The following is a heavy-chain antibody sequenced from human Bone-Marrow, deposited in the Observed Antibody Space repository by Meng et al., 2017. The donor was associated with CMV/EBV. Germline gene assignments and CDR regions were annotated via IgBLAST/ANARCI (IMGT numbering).Heavy chain of an antibody. Sequence: ASVKVSCKASGYSFSTYGISWVRQAPGQGLEWMGWISAYNGNTNYAQKFQGRVTMTTDTSTSTAYMELRSLRSDDTAVYYCARDLRVAAVNTPYHYYGMDVWGQGTSVTVSS. V-gene: IGHV1-18*01. CDR2: ISAYNGNT. CDR1: GYSFSTYG. D-gene: IGHD6-13*01. CDR3: ARDLRVAAVNTPYHYYGMDV. J-gene: IGHJ6*02.